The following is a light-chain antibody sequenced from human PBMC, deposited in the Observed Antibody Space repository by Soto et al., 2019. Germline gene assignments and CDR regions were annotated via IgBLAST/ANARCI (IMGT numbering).Light chain of an antibody. CDR1: QDISNF. V-gene: IGKV1-9*01. Sequence: IQLTQSTSSLSASVGDRVIITCRASQDISNFLAWYQQKPGKAPQLLIYAASTLQTGVPSRLSGSGSVTDFTLTISSLQPEDFATYYCQVVNTYLGWISFGPGTKVDV. CDR2: AAS. J-gene: IGKJ3*01. CDR3: QVVNTYLGWIS.